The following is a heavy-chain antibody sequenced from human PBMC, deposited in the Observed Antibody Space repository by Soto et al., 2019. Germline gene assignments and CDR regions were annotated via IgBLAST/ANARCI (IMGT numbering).Heavy chain of an antibody. Sequence: GGSLRLSCAASGFTFSSDWMTWVRQAPGKGLEWVANIRKDGSKTSYLDSVRGRFTISRDNAQSSLYLQMDSLRAEDTALYYCAKDVLYYYGSGSPNVFFDYWGQGTLVTVSS. CDR3: AKDVLYYYGSGSPNVFFDY. J-gene: IGHJ4*02. CDR2: IRKDGSKT. V-gene: IGHV3-7*05. D-gene: IGHD3-10*01. CDR1: GFTFSSDW.